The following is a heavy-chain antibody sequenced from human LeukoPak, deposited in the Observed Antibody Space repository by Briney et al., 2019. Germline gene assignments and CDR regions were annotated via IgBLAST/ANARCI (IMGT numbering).Heavy chain of an antibody. CDR3: AREDSYDSRGLDY. V-gene: IGHV3-48*02. Sequence: GGSLRLSCAASGFTFSSYAMSWVRQAPGKGLEWVSYISSSSTTIYYADSVTGRFTISRDNAKNSLYLQMNGLRDEDTAVYYCAREDSYDSRGLDYWGQGTLVTVSS. CDR1: GFTFSSYA. J-gene: IGHJ4*02. D-gene: IGHD3-22*01. CDR2: ISSSSTTI.